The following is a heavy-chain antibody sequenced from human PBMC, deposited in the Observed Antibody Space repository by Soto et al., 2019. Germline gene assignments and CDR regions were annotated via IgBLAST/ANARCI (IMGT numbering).Heavy chain of an antibody. CDR1: GFTFSSYA. V-gene: IGHV3-23*01. CDR3: AKTYYFDTSGRASDI. J-gene: IGHJ3*02. D-gene: IGHD3-22*01. CDR2: ISGNGGYT. Sequence: PGGSLRLSCAAFGFTFSSYAMSWVRQAPGKGLEWVSTISGNGGYTYYADSVKGRFTISRDNSKNTLYLQMNSLRAEDTAVYYCAKTYYFDTSGRASDIWGQGTMVTVSS.